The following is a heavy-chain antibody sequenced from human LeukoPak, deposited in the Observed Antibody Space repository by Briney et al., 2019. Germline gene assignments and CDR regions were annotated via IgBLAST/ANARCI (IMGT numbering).Heavy chain of an antibody. D-gene: IGHD3-3*01. J-gene: IGHJ4*02. CDR2: ISGSGGST. CDR3: AKGEYDFWSGYYFATVRPYFDY. Sequence: PGGSLRLSCAASGFTVSSNYMSWVRQAPGKGLEWVSAISGSGGSTYYADSVKGRFTISRDNSKNTLYLQMNSLRAEDTAVYYCAKGEYDFWSGYYFATVRPYFDYWGQGTLVTVSS. CDR1: GFTVSSNY. V-gene: IGHV3-23*01.